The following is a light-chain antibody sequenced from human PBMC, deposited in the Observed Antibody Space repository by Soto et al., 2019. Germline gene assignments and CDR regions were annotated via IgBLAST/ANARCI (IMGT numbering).Light chain of an antibody. V-gene: IGKV3-20*01. CDR1: ESVIST. Sequence: IVMTQSPATLSVSPWERATLSFWSSESVISTLAWYQQKPGQAPRLLIYGASSRATGIPDRFSGSGSGTDFTLTISRLEPEDFAVYYCQQYGSSGTFGQGTKVDIK. CDR2: GAS. J-gene: IGKJ1*01. CDR3: QQYGSSGT.